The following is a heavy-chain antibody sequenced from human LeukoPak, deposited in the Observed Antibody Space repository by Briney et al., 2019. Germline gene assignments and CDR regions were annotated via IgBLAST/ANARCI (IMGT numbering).Heavy chain of an antibody. J-gene: IGHJ5*02. CDR2: ISHSGST. CDR1: GGSFSDYY. Sequence: SETLSLTCIVYGGSFSDYYWSWIRQPPGKGLEWIGEISHSGSTKFNPSLKSRVTISVDTSRNQFSLNLTSVTAADTAVYYCARAGLSIFGMITPNWFDPWGQGTLVSVSS. D-gene: IGHD3-3*01. V-gene: IGHV4-34*01. CDR3: ARAGLSIFGMITPNWFDP.